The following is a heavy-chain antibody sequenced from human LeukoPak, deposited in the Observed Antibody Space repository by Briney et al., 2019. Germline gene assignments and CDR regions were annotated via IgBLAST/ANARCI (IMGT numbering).Heavy chain of an antibody. CDR3: AKNGPYYDILTGYCSNYYYYMDV. Sequence: GGSLRLSCAASGFTFSSYGMSWVRQAPGKGLEWVSAISGSGGSTYYADSVKGRFTISRDNSKNTLYLQMNSLRAEDTAVYYCAKNGPYYDILTGYCSNYYYYMDVWGKGTTVTISS. V-gene: IGHV3-23*01. J-gene: IGHJ6*03. CDR2: ISGSGGST. D-gene: IGHD3-9*01. CDR1: GFTFSSYG.